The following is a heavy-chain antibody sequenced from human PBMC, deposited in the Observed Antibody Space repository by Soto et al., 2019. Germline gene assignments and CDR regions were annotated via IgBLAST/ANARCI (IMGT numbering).Heavy chain of an antibody. D-gene: IGHD6-19*01. CDR3: ARGIEGWYQGRYYYGMDV. CDR1: GGSVSSGSYY. CDR2: IYYSGST. J-gene: IGHJ6*02. Sequence: SETLCLTCTVSGGSVSSGSYYWSWIRQPPGKGLEWIGYIYYSGSTNYNPSLKSRVTISVDTSKNQFSLKLGSVTAADTAVYYCARGIEGWYQGRYYYGMDVWGQGTTVTSP. V-gene: IGHV4-61*01.